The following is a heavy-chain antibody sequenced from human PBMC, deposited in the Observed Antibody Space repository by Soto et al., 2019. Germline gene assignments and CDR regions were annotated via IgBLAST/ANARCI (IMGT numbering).Heavy chain of an antibody. CDR2: IWYDGSNK. J-gene: IGHJ4*02. Sequence: GGSLGLSCSASGETFCSYGMHWVRQAPGKGLEWVAVIWYDGSNKYYADSVKGRFTISRDNSKNTLYLQMNSLRAEDTAVYYWARVFGTGAPYYFDYGGQEPRAPVS. CDR1: GETFCSYG. V-gene: IGHV3-33*01. CDR3: ARVFGTGAPYYFDY. D-gene: IGHD3-3*01.